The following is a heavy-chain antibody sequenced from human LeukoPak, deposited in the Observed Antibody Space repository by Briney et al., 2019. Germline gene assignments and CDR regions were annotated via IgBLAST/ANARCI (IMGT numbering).Heavy chain of an antibody. D-gene: IGHD3-10*01. Sequence: SETLSLTCSVSGDSITGYSWSWIRQTPGKGLEWIGYIYYNGDTHYDPSLNRRLSMSVDTPKKQYSLKLRSVTAADTAVYYCVRGPYGSSISNWFDPWGQGLLVTVSS. CDR2: IYYNGDT. CDR3: VRGPYGSSISNWFDP. CDR1: GDSITGYS. V-gene: IGHV4-59*01. J-gene: IGHJ5*02.